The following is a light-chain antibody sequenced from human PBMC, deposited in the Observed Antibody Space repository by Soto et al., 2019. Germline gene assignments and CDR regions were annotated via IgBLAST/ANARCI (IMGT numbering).Light chain of an antibody. CDR3: QKYNSAPLT. CDR2: AAS. V-gene: IGKV1-27*01. CDR1: LPISNY. Sequence: DIPITPSPSSLSASVRDRVPHPFRASLPISNYLAWYQQKPGKIPNLLIYAASTLQAGVPSRFSGSGSGTDFTLTISSLQPEDVAAYYCQKYNSAPLTFGGGTRLEIK. J-gene: IGKJ5*01.